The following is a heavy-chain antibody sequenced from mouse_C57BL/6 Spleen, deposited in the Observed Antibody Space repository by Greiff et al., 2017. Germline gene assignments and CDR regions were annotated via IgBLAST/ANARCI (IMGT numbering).Heavy chain of an antibody. V-gene: IGHV1-52*01. D-gene: IGHD3-3*01. CDR3: AREAGTGFAY. J-gene: IGHJ3*01. Sequence: QSCKASGYTFTCYWMHWVKQRPIQGLEWIGNIDPSDSETHYNQKIKDKATLTVDKSSSTAYMQLSSLTSEDSAVYYCAREAGTGFAYWGQGTLVTVSA. CDR1: GYTFTCYW. CDR2: IDPSDSET.